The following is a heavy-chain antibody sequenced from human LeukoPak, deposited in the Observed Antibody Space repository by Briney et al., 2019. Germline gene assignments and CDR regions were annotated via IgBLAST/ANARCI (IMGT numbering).Heavy chain of an antibody. V-gene: IGHV1-46*01. J-gene: IGHJ4*02. D-gene: IGHD1-26*01. CDR2: FNPSGSST. CDR3: ARAGENYYDFYY. CDR1: GYTFTNYG. Sequence: GASVKVSCKASGYTFTNYGISWVRQAPGQGLEWMGIFNPSGSSTTYAQKFQGRVTMTRDTSTSIVYMELSSLGSEDTAVYYCARAGENYYDFYYWGQGTLVTVSS.